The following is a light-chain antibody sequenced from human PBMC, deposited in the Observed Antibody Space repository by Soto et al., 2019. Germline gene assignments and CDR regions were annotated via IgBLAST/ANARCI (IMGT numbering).Light chain of an antibody. Sequence: QSALAQPASVSGSPGQSITISCTGSSSDVGAYNYVSWYQQHPGKAPKLMIYEVSNRPSGVSNRFSGSKSGNTASLTISGPQAEDEADYYCSSYTSSSTFYVFGTGTKVNVL. CDR3: SSYTSSSTFYV. J-gene: IGLJ1*01. V-gene: IGLV2-14*01. CDR2: EVS. CDR1: SSDVGAYNY.